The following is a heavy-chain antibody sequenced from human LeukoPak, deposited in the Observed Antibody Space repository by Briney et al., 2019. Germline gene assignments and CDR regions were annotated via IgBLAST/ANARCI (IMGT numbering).Heavy chain of an antibody. D-gene: IGHD3-10*01. Sequence: GGSLRLSSAASGFTFSGSALHWVRQASGKGLEWVGRIRSKPNNYATAYAASVKGRFTISRDDSKNTAYLQMNSLKTEDTAVYYCSPSGSFYFDYWGQGTLVTVSS. CDR3: SPSGSFYFDY. J-gene: IGHJ4*02. CDR2: IRSKPNNYAT. V-gene: IGHV3-73*01. CDR1: GFTFSGSA.